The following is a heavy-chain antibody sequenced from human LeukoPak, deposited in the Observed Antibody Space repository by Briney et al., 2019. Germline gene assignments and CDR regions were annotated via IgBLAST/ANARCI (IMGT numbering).Heavy chain of an antibody. Sequence: GESLRLSCAASGFTFSSYAMRWVRQVPGKGLEWVSRISRSGDATYYADSVQGRFTISRDNSKDTLYLHMNSLRAEDTAIYYCADSNYWYPVDYWGQGTLVTVSS. CDR2: ISRSGDAT. D-gene: IGHD4-11*01. CDR1: GFTFSSYA. CDR3: ADSNYWYPVDY. J-gene: IGHJ4*02. V-gene: IGHV3-23*01.